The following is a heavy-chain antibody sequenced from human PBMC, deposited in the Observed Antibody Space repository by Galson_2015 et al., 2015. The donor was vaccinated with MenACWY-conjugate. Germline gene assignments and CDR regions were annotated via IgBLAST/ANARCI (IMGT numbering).Heavy chain of an antibody. CDR2: ISAYNGYT. J-gene: IGHJ5*02. V-gene: IGHV1-18*04. CDR3: ARGAITFGGANTWFDP. D-gene: IGHD3-16*01. Sequence: SVKVSCKASGYAFGSYGVAWVRQAPGQGLEWLGRISAYNGYTNYAQRVQGRVTMTTDTSTSTAYMELRSLRSDDTAVYYCARGAITFGGANTWFDPWGQGTLVTVSS. CDR1: GYAFGSYG.